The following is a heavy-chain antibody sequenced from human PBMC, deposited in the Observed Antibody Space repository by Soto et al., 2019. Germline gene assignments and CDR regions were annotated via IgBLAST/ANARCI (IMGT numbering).Heavy chain of an antibody. V-gene: IGHV5-51*01. D-gene: IGHD3-16*01. Sequence: ESLRISCQGYGYSFTSNWIGWVRQMPGKGLEWMGIINPADSDIKYSPSFQGQVTISADKSIGTAYLQWSSLKASDTAMYYCARHQRDDASRKIDCWGQGTLVTV. CDR1: GYSFTSNW. CDR3: ARHQRDDASRKIDC. CDR2: INPADSDI. J-gene: IGHJ4*02.